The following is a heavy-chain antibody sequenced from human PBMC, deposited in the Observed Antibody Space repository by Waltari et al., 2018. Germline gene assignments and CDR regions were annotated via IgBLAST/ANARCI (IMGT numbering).Heavy chain of an antibody. J-gene: IGHJ4*02. V-gene: IGHV3-21*01. CDR1: GFTFGSYS. CDR2: ISSSSYI. CDR3: ARVRGIAAAGDYFDY. Sequence: EVQLVESGGGLVKPGGSLRLSWAASGFTFGSYSMNWVRQAPGKGLEWVSSISSSSYIYYADSVKGRFTISRDNAKNSLYLQMNSLRAEDTAVYYCARVRGIAAAGDYFDYWGQGTLVTVSS. D-gene: IGHD6-13*01.